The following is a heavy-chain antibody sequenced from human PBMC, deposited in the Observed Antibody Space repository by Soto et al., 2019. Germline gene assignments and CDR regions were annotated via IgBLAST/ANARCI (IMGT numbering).Heavy chain of an antibody. CDR1: GYTFTNYD. CDR2: MNPNSGNR. CDR3: ARGGYGASFPSFPYYRAV. D-gene: IGHD5-18*01. V-gene: IGHV1-8*01. J-gene: IGHJ6*03. Sequence: QVQLVQSGAEVRKPGASVKVSCKASGYTFTNYDINWVRQAPGEGLEWMGWMNPNSGNRGFGQKFQGRVTMTSNTPISTGYMELTSPTSDHTAGYFCARGGYGASFPSFPYYRAVWGEGTTVTVSS.